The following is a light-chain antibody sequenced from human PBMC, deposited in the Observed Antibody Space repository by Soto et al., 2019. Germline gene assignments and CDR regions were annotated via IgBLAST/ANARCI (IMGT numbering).Light chain of an antibody. J-gene: IGKJ5*01. Sequence: EIVLTQSPATLSLSPGERATLSCRASQSVSSYLAWYQQKPGQAPRLLIYDASNRATGIPARFSGSGSGTDFTLTISSLEPEDFAVYYCQQRSNWRVITFDQGTRLEIK. CDR1: QSVSSY. CDR3: QQRSNWRVIT. CDR2: DAS. V-gene: IGKV3-11*01.